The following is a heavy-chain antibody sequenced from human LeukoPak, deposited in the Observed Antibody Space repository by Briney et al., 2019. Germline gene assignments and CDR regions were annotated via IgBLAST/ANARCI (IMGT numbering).Heavy chain of an antibody. CDR2: INPNSGGT. CDR3: ARGGSYPDATDIVVVPAARWWYYYYYMDV. D-gene: IGHD2-2*01. J-gene: IGHJ6*03. CDR1: GGTFSSYA. V-gene: IGHV1-2*02. Sequence: GASVKVSCKASGGTFSSYAISWVRQAPGQGLEWMGWINPNSGGTNYAQKFQGRVTMTRDTSISTAYMELSRLRSDDTAVYYCARGGSYPDATDIVVVPAARWWYYYYYMDVWGKGTTVTVSS.